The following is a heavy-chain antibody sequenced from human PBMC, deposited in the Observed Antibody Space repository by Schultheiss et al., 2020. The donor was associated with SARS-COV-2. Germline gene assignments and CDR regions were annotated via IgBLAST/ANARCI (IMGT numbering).Heavy chain of an antibody. CDR1: GFTFSSYA. CDR2: ISYDGSNK. CDR3: AKDITMIVVVD. D-gene: IGHD3-22*01. Sequence: GGSLRLSCAASGFTFSSYAMHWVRQAPGKGLEWVAVISYDGSNKYYADSVKGRFTISRDNSKNTLYLQMNSLRAEDTAVYYCAKDITMIVVVDWGQGTLVTVSS. J-gene: IGHJ4*02. V-gene: IGHV3-30*04.